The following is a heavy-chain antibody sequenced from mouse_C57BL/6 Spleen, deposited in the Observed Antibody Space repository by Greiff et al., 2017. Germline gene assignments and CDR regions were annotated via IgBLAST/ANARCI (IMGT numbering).Heavy chain of an antibody. CDR1: GYAFSSSW. Sequence: QVQLQQSGPELVKPGASVKISCKASGYAFSSSWMNWVKQRPGKGLEWIGRIYPGDGDTNYNGKFKGKATLTADKSSSTAYMQLSSLTSEDSAVYFCARPHYLYAMDYWGQGTSVTVSS. V-gene: IGHV1-82*01. CDR2: IYPGDGDT. J-gene: IGHJ4*01. CDR3: ARPHYLYAMDY. D-gene: IGHD5-5*01.